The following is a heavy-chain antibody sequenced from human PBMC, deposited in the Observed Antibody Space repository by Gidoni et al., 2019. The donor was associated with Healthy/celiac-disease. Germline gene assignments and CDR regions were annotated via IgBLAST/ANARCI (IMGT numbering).Heavy chain of an antibody. J-gene: IGHJ6*02. Sequence: EVQLVESGGGLVQPGGSLRLSCSASGLSFRSHWMSRPRQAPGKGLELVANINQDGSEKYYVDSVKGRFTISRDNAKNSLYLQMNSLRAEDTAVYYCARDNSYDFWSGYYRDYYYYYGMDVWGQGTTVTVSS. D-gene: IGHD3-3*01. V-gene: IGHV3-7*01. CDR3: ARDNSYDFWSGYYRDYYYYYGMDV. CDR1: GLSFRSHW. CDR2: INQDGSEK.